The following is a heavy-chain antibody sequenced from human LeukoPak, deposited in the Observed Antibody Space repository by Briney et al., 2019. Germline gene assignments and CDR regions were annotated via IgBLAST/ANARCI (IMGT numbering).Heavy chain of an antibody. CDR3: ASLRERSYYTRGFDY. V-gene: IGHV4-59*05. Sequence: GSLRLSCAASGFTFSDYYMSWIRQAPGKGLEWIGSIYYSGSTYYNSSLKSRVTISVDTSKNQFSLKLSSVTAADTAVYYCASLRERSYYTRGFDYWGQGSLVTVSS. D-gene: IGHD5-18*01. CDR2: IYYSGST. CDR1: GFTFSDYY. J-gene: IGHJ4*02.